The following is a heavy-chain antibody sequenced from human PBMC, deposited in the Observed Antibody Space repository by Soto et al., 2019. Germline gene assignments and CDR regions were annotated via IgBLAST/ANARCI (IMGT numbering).Heavy chain of an antibody. CDR2: ISASGVNT. CDR3: AKGRCTGGGCYPNSYYCMDV. J-gene: IGHJ6*03. CDR1: GFTFNSNA. Sequence: EVQLLESGGGLVQPGGSLRLSCAASGFTFNSNAMSWVRQAPGRGLEWVSGISASGVNTFYADSVKGRFTISRDNSKKTLFLQMNSLRADDTAVYYCAKGRCTGGGCYPNSYYCMDVWGKGTTVTVSS. D-gene: IGHD2-15*01. V-gene: IGHV3-23*01.